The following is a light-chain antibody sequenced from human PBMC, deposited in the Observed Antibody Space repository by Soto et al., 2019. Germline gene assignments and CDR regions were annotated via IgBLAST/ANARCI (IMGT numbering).Light chain of an antibody. CDR3: QKYNGVPLT. V-gene: IGKV1-27*01. CDR1: QGISNY. J-gene: IGKJ4*01. Sequence: DIQMTQSPSSLSEPVGHRVTISCGASQGISNYLAWYQQKPGKVPKVLIYAASTLQSGVPSRFSGSGSGTDFTLTISSLQPEDVATYYCQKYNGVPLTFGGGTKVEIK. CDR2: AAS.